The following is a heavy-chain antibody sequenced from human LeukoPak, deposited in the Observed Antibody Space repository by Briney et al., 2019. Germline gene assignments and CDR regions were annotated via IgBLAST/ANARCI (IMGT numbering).Heavy chain of an antibody. CDR3: AKGSGSGWYGWFAP. D-gene: IGHD6-19*01. V-gene: IGHV3-23*01. J-gene: IGHJ5*02. CDR2: IDASGGST. CDR1: GFTFSSYA. Sequence: GGSLRLSCAASGFTFSSYAMSWVRQAPGKGLEWVSSIDASGGSTYYADSVEGRFTISRDNSKNTFYLQMNSLRADDTAVYCAKGSGSGWYGWFAPWGQGTLVTVSS.